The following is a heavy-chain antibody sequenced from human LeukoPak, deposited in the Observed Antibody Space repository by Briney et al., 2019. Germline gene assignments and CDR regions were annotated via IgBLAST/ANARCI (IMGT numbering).Heavy chain of an antibody. CDR3: GRTLSEYSSSSLGY. Sequence: SETLSLTCTVSSGSISSYYWSWIRQPPGQGLEWIGYIYYSGSTNYNPFLKSRVTISVDTSKNQFSLKLSSVTAADTAVYYCGRTLSEYSSSSLGYWGQGTLVTVSS. CDR1: SGSISSYY. CDR2: IYYSGST. V-gene: IGHV4-59*01. D-gene: IGHD6-6*01. J-gene: IGHJ4*02.